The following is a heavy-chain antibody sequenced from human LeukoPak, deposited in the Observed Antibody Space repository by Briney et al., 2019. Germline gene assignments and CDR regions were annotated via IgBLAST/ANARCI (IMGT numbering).Heavy chain of an antibody. CDR1: GYTFTSYG. D-gene: IGHD4-17*01. Sequence: ASVRVSCKASGYTFTSYGISWVRQAPGQGLEWMGWISAYNGNTNYAQKLQGRVTMTTDTSTSTAYMELRSLRSDATAVYYCARDGSTVTTSESDYWGQGTLVTVSS. CDR2: ISAYNGNT. J-gene: IGHJ4*02. CDR3: ARDGSTVTTSESDY. V-gene: IGHV1-18*01.